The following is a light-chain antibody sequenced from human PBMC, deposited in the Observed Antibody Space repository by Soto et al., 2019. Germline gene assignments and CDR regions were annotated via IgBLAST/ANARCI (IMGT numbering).Light chain of an antibody. J-gene: IGKJ1*01. Sequence: EVVLTQSPGTLPLSPGERAALSCRASQSVTKSYLAWYQQKPGQAPRLLIYAASSRATGIPDRFSGSESGTDFTLTIDRLEPEDFAVYFCQQYGSSPPTFGQGTKVDI. CDR3: QQYGSSPPT. V-gene: IGKV3-20*01. CDR2: AAS. CDR1: QSVTKSY.